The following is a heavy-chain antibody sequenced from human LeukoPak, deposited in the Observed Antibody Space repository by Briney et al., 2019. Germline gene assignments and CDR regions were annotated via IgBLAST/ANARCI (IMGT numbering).Heavy chain of an antibody. Sequence: ASVQVSCKASGYTFTSYGISWVRQAPGQGLEWMGWISAYNGNTNYAQKLQGRVTMTTDTSTSTAYMELSSLRSEDTAVYYCASSESDYYYYYGMDVWGQGTTVTVSS. D-gene: IGHD1-14*01. CDR3: ASSESDYYYYYGMDV. CDR1: GYTFTSYG. CDR2: ISAYNGNT. J-gene: IGHJ6*02. V-gene: IGHV1-18*01.